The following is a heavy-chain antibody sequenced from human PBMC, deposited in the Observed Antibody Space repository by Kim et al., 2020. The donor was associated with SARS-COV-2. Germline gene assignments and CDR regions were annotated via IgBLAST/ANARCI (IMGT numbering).Heavy chain of an antibody. D-gene: IGHD4-4*01. J-gene: IGHJ6*02. V-gene: IGHV3-23*01. Sequence: GSVQGRFTTSRDNSKNTLYLQLNNLRAEDTAIYYCAKGGDYINYHYYGLDVWGQGTTVTVSS. CDR3: AKGGDYINYHYYGLDV.